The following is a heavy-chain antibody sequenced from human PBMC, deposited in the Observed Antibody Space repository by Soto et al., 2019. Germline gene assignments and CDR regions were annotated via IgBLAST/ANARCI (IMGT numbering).Heavy chain of an antibody. V-gene: IGHV5-51*01. J-gene: IGHJ6*02. D-gene: IGHD6-19*01. CDR2: IYPGDLDT. Sequence: GESLKISCKGSGYSVGSFWVAWVRQTPGKGLEWLGIIYPGDLDTRYTSSFQGHVIISADKSSSTVYLQWSSLKASDTAMYYCARSIAVTGTYFSGLDVWGQGT. CDR1: GYSVGSFW. CDR3: ARSIAVTGTYFSGLDV.